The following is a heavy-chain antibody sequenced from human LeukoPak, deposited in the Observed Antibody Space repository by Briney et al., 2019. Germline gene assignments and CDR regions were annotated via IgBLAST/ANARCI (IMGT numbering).Heavy chain of an antibody. CDR2: IYTSGGT. CDR1: GDSVSSYY. J-gene: IGHJ4*02. D-gene: IGHD1-26*01. CDR3: ARAPIGSHLDY. Sequence: SETLSLTCTVYGDSVSSYYWSWIRQPAGKGLEWIGRIYTSGGTNYNPSLTSRVTISLDTSRNQFSLKVTSLTAADTAVYYCARAPIGSHLDYWGPGTLVTVSS. V-gene: IGHV4-4*07.